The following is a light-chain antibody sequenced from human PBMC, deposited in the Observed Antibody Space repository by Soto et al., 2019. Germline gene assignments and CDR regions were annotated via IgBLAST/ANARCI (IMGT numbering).Light chain of an antibody. CDR2: GAY. Sequence: IRRTQSPSSLYASVGVRVNITCRASQSISTYFNWYQHKPGTAPNLLIYGAYRLQSGVPSRFTGSGSRTDFTLAIRDLQPEDSATYFCQQSNSSPYTFGQGTRLEIK. CDR3: QQSNSSPYT. J-gene: IGKJ2*01. V-gene: IGKV1-39*01. CDR1: QSISTY.